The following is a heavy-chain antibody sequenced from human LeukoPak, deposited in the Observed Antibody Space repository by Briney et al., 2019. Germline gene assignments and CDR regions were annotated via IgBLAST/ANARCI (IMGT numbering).Heavy chain of an antibody. CDR1: GGSISSYY. CDR3: ARDYSASSPGGY. J-gene: IGHJ4*02. Sequence: SETLSLTCTVSGGSISSYYWSWIRQPPGKGLEWIGYIYYSGSTNYNPSLKSRVTISVDTSKNQLSLKLSSVTAADTAVYYCARDYSASSPGGYWGQGTLVTVSS. CDR2: IYYSGST. D-gene: IGHD6-13*01. V-gene: IGHV4-59*01.